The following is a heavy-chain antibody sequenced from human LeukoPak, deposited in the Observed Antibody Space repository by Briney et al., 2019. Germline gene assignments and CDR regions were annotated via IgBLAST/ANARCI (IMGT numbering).Heavy chain of an antibody. CDR1: GGSISSYY. Sequence: SETLSLTCTVSGGSISSYYWSWIRQSPGKGLECIGYIHYTGSTNYNPSLKSRVTISVDTSKNQFSLKLSSVTAADTAVYYCARDRGLRYFDWLEYYYMDVWGKGTTVTVSS. CDR2: IHYTGST. J-gene: IGHJ6*03. V-gene: IGHV4-59*12. D-gene: IGHD3-9*01. CDR3: ARDRGLRYFDWLEYYYMDV.